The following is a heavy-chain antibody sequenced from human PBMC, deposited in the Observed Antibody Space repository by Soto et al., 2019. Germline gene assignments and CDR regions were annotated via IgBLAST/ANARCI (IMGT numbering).Heavy chain of an antibody. CDR1: GFSFSTYT. Sequence: GGSLRLSCAASGFSFSTYTMSWVRRAPGKGLEWVSAISGSCGSPSYADSVQGRFTISRDNPKKMLYLQMNSLRAEDTAVYYCAKARCTTSNCYVPDYWGQGT. V-gene: IGHV3-23*01. D-gene: IGHD2-8*01. J-gene: IGHJ4*02. CDR3: AKARCTTSNCYVPDY. CDR2: ISGSCGSP.